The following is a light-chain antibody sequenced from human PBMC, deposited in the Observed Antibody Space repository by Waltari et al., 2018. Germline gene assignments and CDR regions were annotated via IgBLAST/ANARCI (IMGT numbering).Light chain of an antibody. J-gene: IGLJ3*02. CDR2: EVS. CDR3: SSYTSSSTWV. Sequence: QSALTQPPSVSGSPGPSVTISCTGTSSDVGSYNRVSWYQQPPGTAPKLMIYEVSNRPPGVPDRFSGSKSGNTASLTISGLQAEDEADYYCSSYTSSSTWVFGGGTKLTVL. CDR1: SSDVGSYNR. V-gene: IGLV2-18*02.